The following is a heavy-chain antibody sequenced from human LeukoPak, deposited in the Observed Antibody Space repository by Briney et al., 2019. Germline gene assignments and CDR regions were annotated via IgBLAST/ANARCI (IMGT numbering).Heavy chain of an antibody. Sequence: GGSLRLSCAASGVTVSSNYMNWVRQAPGKGLEWFSVSYGGGNIYYADSVKGRFTISRDNSKNTLYLQMNILRTDDTAVHYCARGARYNYPYYFDYWGQGTLVTVSS. V-gene: IGHV3-53*01. CDR1: GVTVSSNY. CDR3: ARGARYNYPYYFDY. D-gene: IGHD5-24*01. CDR2: SYGGGNI. J-gene: IGHJ4*02.